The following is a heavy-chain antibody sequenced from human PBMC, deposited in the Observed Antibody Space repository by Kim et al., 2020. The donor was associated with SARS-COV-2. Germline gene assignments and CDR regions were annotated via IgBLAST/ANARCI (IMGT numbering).Heavy chain of an antibody. V-gene: IGHV3-33*05. CDR2: ISYDGSNK. Sequence: GGSLRLSCAASGFTFSSYGMHWVRQAPGKGLEWVAVISYDGSNKYYADSVKGRFTISRDNSKNTLYLQMNSLRAEDTAVYYCARDLTYCSGGSCYGMDYWGQGTLVTVSS. J-gene: IGHJ4*02. CDR1: GFTFSSYG. CDR3: ARDLTYCSGGSCYGMDY. D-gene: IGHD2-15*01.